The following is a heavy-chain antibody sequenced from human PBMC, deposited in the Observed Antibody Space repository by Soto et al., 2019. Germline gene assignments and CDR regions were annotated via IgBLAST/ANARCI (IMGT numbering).Heavy chain of an antibody. CDR3: ATYGGDSGGFEYFKH. J-gene: IGHJ1*01. CDR2: ISGSGDT. Sequence: EVQLLESGGSLVQPGGSLRLSCAASGLTFSNYGMTWVRQAPGKGLEWVSAISGSGDTYNVDSLKGRFSISRDNSKSTLFLQMNSLRAEDTAVYYCATYGGDSGGFEYFKHWGQGTLVTVSS. D-gene: IGHD2-21*02. CDR1: GLTFSNYG. V-gene: IGHV3-23*01.